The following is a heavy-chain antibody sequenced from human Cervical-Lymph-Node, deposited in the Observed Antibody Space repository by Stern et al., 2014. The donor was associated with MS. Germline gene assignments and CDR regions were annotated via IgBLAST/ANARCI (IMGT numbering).Heavy chain of an antibody. CDR1: GGTLSSYA. Sequence: QVQLVESGAEVKKPGSSVKVSCKASGGTLSSYAISWVRQAPGQGLEWMGRIIPILGIANYAQKFQGRVTITADKSTSTAYMELSSLRSEDTAVYYCARDSGGYKPNYFDYWGQGTLVTVSS. V-gene: IGHV1-69*09. CDR3: ARDSGGYKPNYFDY. J-gene: IGHJ4*02. D-gene: IGHD3-22*01. CDR2: IIPILGIA.